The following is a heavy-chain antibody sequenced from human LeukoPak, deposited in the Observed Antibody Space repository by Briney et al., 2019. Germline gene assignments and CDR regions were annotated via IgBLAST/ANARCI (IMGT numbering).Heavy chain of an antibody. J-gene: IGHJ6*02. CDR2: IIPIFGTA. V-gene: IGHV1-69*13. D-gene: IGHD3-22*01. CDR3: ARGYYYDSSAYYGMDV. Sequence: SVKVSCKASGYTFTSYDINWVRQATGQGLEWMGGIIPIFGTANYAQKFQGRVTITADESTSTAYMELSSLRSEDTAVYYCARGYYYDSSAYYGMDVWGQGTTVTVSS. CDR1: GYTFTSYD.